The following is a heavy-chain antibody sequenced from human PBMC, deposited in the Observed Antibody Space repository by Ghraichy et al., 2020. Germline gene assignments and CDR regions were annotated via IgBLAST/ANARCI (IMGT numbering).Heavy chain of an antibody. J-gene: IGHJ4*02. CDR3: ARAVPAGLADY. Sequence: GGSLRLSCAASGFTFSSYWMHWVRQAPGKGLVWVSRISSDGSTSYADSVKGRFTISRDNAKDTLYLQINSLRAEDTAVYYCARAVPAGLADYWGQGTLVTVSS. CDR1: GFTFSSYW. D-gene: IGHD1-14*01. V-gene: IGHV3-74*01. CDR2: ISSDGST.